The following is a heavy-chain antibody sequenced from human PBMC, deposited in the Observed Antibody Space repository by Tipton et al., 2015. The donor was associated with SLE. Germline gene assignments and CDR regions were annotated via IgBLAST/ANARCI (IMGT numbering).Heavy chain of an antibody. CDR2: IYYSGSS. V-gene: IGHV4-59*08. D-gene: IGHD3-3*01. CDR1: GGSISSYY. CDR3: ARQRPITIFGVVTPRYMDV. J-gene: IGHJ6*03. Sequence: TLSLTCTVSGGSISSYYWSWIRQPPGKRLEWIGYIYYSGSSNYNPSLKSRVTISVDTSKNQFSLKLSSVTAADTAVYYCARQRPITIFGVVTPRYMDVWGKGTTVTVSS.